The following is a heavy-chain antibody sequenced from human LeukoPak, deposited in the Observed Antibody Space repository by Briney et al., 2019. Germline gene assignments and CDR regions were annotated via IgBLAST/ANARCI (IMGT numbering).Heavy chain of an antibody. CDR3: ARPDCSGGSCYSGWFDP. D-gene: IGHD2-15*01. J-gene: IGHJ5*02. CDR1: GFTFSDYY. Sequence: KPGGSLRLSCAASGFTFSDYYMSWIRQAPGKGLEWVSYISSSGSTIYYADSVKGRFTISRDNAKNSPYLQMNSLRAEDTAVYYCARPDCSGGSCYSGWFDPWGQGTLVTVSS. CDR2: ISSSGSTI. V-gene: IGHV3-11*04.